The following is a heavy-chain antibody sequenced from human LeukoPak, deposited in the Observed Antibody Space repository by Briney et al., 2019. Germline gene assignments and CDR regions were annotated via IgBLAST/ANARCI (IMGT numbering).Heavy chain of an antibody. V-gene: IGHV1-2*02. CDR2: INPNSGGT. CDR3: ARDNKVRGVYDY. D-gene: IGHD3-10*01. Sequence: ASVKVSCKASGYTFTGYYMHWVRHAPGQELGWTGWINPNSGGTNYAQKFQGRVTMTRDTSISTAYMELSRLRSDDTAVYYCARDNKVRGVYDYWGQGTLVTVSS. CDR1: GYTFTGYY. J-gene: IGHJ4*02.